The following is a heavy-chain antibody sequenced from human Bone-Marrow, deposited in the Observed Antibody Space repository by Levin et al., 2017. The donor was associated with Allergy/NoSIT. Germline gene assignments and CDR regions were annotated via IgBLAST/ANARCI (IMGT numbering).Heavy chain of an antibody. Sequence: LSLTCATSGFPFSKNWMNWVRQTPGKGLEWVATIKQDASEKFYADSVKGRFFISRDNSKDELYLEMNNLRVDDTAVYFCANGTGLGYWGQGTLVTVSS. CDR1: GFPFSKNW. J-gene: IGHJ4*02. CDR3: ANGTGLGY. V-gene: IGHV3-7*01. CDR2: IKQDASEK. D-gene: IGHD1-26*01.